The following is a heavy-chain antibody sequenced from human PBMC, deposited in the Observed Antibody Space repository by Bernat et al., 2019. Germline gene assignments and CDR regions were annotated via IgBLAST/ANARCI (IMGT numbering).Heavy chain of an antibody. Sequence: QVQLVVSGGGVVQPGRSLRLSCAASGFIFSSYAMHWVRQAPGKRLEWVAVISFDGSNKYYEDSVKGRFTISRDNSKNTLYLQMNSLRAEDTAVYYCARAQRYIVVVITGVGNDYWGQGTLVTVSS. CDR3: ARAQRYIVVVITGVGNDY. CDR2: ISFDGSNK. CDR1: GFIFSSYA. D-gene: IGHD3-22*01. V-gene: IGHV3-30-3*01. J-gene: IGHJ4*02.